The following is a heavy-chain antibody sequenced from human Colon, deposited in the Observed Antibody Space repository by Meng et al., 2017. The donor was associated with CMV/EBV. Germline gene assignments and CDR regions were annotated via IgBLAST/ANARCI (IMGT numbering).Heavy chain of an antibody. CDR1: GFSFSRYA. D-gene: IGHD6-13*01. V-gene: IGHV3-23*03. CDR3: GKQLAAAGLCIDY. Sequence: GESLKISCAASGFSFSRYAMNWVRQAPGKGLEWVAEIYSGGTAASYADSVKGRFTVSRDNSRNMVYLQMNSLRADDTAVYYCGKQLAAAGLCIDYWGQGTLVTVSS. J-gene: IGHJ4*02. CDR2: IYSGGTAA.